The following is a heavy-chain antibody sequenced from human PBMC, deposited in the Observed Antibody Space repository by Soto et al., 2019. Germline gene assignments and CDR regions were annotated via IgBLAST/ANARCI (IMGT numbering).Heavy chain of an antibody. V-gene: IGHV1-69*13. D-gene: IGHD2-2*01. J-gene: IGHJ6*02. CDR1: GGTFSSYA. CDR3: ARSVSFRYQLLKRGMDV. Sequence: ASVKVSCKASGGTFSSYAISWVRQAPGQGLEWTGGIIPIFATANYAQKFQGRVMITVDESTSTAYMELSSLRSEDTAVYYCARSVSFRYQLLKRGMDVWGQGTTVTVSS. CDR2: IIPIFATA.